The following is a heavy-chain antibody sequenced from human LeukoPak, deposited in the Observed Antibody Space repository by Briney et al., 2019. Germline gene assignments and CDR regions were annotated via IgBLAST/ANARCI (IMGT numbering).Heavy chain of an antibody. J-gene: IGHJ4*02. CDR3: ARGEYSNGYPYRLDS. D-gene: IGHD3-16*01. Sequence: GASVKVSCKASGSTFSDYHINWVRQASGQGPEWMGWINPKSGDPKYGQAFQGRVTMTRDTSISTAYMELNRLRFDDTAMYYCARGEYSNGYPYRLDSWGQGTLVTVSS. V-gene: IGHV1-2*02. CDR2: INPKSGDP. CDR1: GSTFSDYH.